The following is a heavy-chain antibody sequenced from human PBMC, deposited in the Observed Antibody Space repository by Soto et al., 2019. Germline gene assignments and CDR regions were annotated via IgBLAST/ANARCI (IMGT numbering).Heavy chain of an antibody. CDR3: AKDYDYGARDYFDY. Sequence: QVQLVESGGGVVQPGRSLRLSCAASGFTFSSYGMHWVRQAPGKGLEWVAVISYDGSNKYYADSVKGRFTISRDNSKNTLYLQMNSLRAEDTAVYYCAKDYDYGARDYFDYWGQGTLVTVSS. D-gene: IGHD4-17*01. J-gene: IGHJ4*02. V-gene: IGHV3-30*18. CDR1: GFTFSSYG. CDR2: ISYDGSNK.